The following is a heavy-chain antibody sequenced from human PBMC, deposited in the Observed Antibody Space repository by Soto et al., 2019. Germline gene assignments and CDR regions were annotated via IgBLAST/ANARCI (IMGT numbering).Heavy chain of an antibody. Sequence: ASVKVSCKASGYTFTSYGISWVRQAPGQGLEWMGWISAYNGNTNYAQKLQGRVTMTTDTSTSTAYMELRSLRSDDTAVYYCASKQQSLGVFDIGGKGTMATASS. D-gene: IGHD6-13*01. V-gene: IGHV1-18*01. CDR3: ASKQQSLGVFDI. J-gene: IGHJ3*02. CDR1: GYTFTSYG. CDR2: ISAYNGNT.